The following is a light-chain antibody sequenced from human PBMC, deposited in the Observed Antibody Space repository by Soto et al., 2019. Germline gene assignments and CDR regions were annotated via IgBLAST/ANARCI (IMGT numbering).Light chain of an antibody. J-gene: IGLJ1*01. CDR2: EVS. Sequence: QSVLTKPASVSGSPGQSITISCTGTRSDIGGYNYVSWYQQHPGKAPKLMIYEVSNRPSGVSNRFSGSKSGHTASLTISGLQAEDEADYYCDSYTSTSTYVFGTGTKVTVL. V-gene: IGLV2-14*01. CDR1: RSDIGGYNY. CDR3: DSYTSTSTYV.